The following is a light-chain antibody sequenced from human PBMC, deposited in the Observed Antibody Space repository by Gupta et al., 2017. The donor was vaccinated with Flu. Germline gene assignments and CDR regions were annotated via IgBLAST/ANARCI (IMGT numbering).Light chain of an antibody. CDR1: QGISSY. Sequence: RLTQSPSFLSASAADRVTITCRASQGISSYLAWYQQKPGKAPKLLIYAASTLQSGVPSRFSGSGSETEFTLTISSLQPEDFATYYCQQLNSYPSTFGQGTKVEIK. V-gene: IGKV1-9*01. J-gene: IGKJ1*01. CDR3: QQLNSYPST. CDR2: AAS.